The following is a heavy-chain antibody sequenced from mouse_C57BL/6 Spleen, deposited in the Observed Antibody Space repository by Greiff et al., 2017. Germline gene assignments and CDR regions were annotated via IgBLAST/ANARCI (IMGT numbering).Heavy chain of an antibody. CDR3: VKGGDSAAWFAY. CDR1: GFSLTSYG. D-gene: IGHD2-13*01. V-gene: IGHV2-3*01. CDR2: IWGEGST. Sequence: QVQLQQSGPGLVAPSQSLSITCTVSGFSLTSYGVSWVRQPPGKGLEWLGIIWGEGSTNYHSALISRLSISKDNSESQVFFILNSLQTDDTATYYCVKGGDSAAWFAYWGQGTLVTVSA. J-gene: IGHJ3*01.